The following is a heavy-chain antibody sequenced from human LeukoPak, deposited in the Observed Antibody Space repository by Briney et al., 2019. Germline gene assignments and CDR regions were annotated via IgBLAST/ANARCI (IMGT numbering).Heavy chain of an antibody. CDR3: ASPYGSGSSRSDY. Sequence: ASVKVSCKASGYTFTGYYMHWVRQAPGQGLEWVGRINPNSGGTNYAQKFQGRVTMTRDTSISTDYMELSRLRYDDTAVYYCASPYGSGSSRSDYWGQGTLVTVSS. CDR1: GYTFTGYY. D-gene: IGHD3-10*01. V-gene: IGHV1-2*06. CDR2: INPNSGGT. J-gene: IGHJ4*02.